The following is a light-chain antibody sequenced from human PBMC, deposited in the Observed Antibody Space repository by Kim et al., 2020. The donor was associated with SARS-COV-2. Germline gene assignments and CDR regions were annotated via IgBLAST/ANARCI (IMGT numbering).Light chain of an antibody. V-gene: IGLV3-19*01. J-gene: IGLJ3*02. CDR2: GKN. CDR1: SLRNYY. CDR3: DSRDSSNHPLV. Sequence: SSELTQDPAVSVALGQTVRITCQGDSLRNYYANWYQQSPGEAPVLVIYGKNNRPSGVPERFSGSNSGNTASLTITGAQAEDVADYFCDSRDSSNHPLVFGGGTQLAVL.